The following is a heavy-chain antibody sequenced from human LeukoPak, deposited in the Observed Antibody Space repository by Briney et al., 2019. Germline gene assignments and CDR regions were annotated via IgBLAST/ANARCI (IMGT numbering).Heavy chain of an antibody. CDR1: GFTFTSSA. V-gene: IGHV1-58*02. D-gene: IGHD2-2*01. CDR3: AAAGGDCSSTSCYDY. J-gene: IGHJ4*02. CDR2: IVVGSGNT. Sequence: ASVKVSCKASGFTFTSSAMQWVRQAREQRLEWIGWIVVGSGNTNYAQKFQERVTITRDMSTSTAYMELSSLRSEDTAVYYCAAAGGDCSSTSCYDYWGQGTLVTVSS.